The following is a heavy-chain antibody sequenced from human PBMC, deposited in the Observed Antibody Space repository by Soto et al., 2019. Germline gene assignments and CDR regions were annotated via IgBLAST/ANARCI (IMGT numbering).Heavy chain of an antibody. CDR1: GFTFSSYS. J-gene: IGHJ5*02. V-gene: IGHV3-21*01. Sequence: EVQLVESGGGLVKPGGSLRLSCAASGFTFSSYSMNWVRQAPGKGLEWVSSISSSSSYIYYADSVKGRFTISRDNAKSSLYLQMNSLRAEDTAVYYCAREARKNWFDPWGQGTLVTVSS. CDR3: AREARKNWFDP. CDR2: ISSSSSYI.